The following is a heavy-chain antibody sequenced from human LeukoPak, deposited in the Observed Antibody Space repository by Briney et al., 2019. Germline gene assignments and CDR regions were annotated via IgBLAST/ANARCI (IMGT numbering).Heavy chain of an antibody. Sequence: SVTVSCKASGGTFSRYAISWVLQAPGQGLEWMGGIIPIFGTANYAQKFQGRVTITTDESTSTAYMELSSLRSEDTAVYYCARGSSIRYYFDYWGQGTLVTVSS. J-gene: IGHJ4*02. CDR3: ARGSSIRYYFDY. D-gene: IGHD3-3*02. CDR1: GGTFSRYA. CDR2: IIPIFGTA. V-gene: IGHV1-69*05.